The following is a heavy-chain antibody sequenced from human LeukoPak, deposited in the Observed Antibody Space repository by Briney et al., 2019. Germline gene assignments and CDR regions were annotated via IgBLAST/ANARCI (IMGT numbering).Heavy chain of an antibody. Sequence: PGGSLRLSCAASGFTFSDDYMSWSRQAPGKGLGWVSYISRSGSTIYYADSVKGRFTISRDNAKNSLYLQMNSLRAEDTAVYYCASDITYCGGDCYPRGYFQHWGQGTLVTVSS. CDR2: ISRSGSTI. CDR1: GFTFSDDY. D-gene: IGHD2-21*02. V-gene: IGHV3-11*01. J-gene: IGHJ1*01. CDR3: ASDITYCGGDCYPRGYFQH.